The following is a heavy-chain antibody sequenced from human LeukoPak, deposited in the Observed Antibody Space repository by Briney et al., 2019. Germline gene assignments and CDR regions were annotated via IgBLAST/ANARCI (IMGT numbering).Heavy chain of an antibody. D-gene: IGHD1-26*01. CDR3: ARASPVGATRDWFDP. J-gene: IGHJ5*02. CDR2: IYPGDSDT. Sequence: GEPLKISGRGSGYSFTSSWTGWVRQMPGKGLGWLGIIYPGDSDTRYSPSFQGQVTISADKSISTAYLQWSSLKASDTAMYYCARASPVGATRDWFDPWGQGTLVTVSS. V-gene: IGHV5-51*01. CDR1: GYSFTSSW.